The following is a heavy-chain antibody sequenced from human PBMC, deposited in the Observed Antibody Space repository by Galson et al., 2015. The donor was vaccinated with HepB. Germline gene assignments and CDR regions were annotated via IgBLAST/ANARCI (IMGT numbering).Heavy chain of an antibody. J-gene: IGHJ3*02. D-gene: IGHD3-3*01. V-gene: IGHV3-23*01. CDR2: ISGSGGST. CDR1: GFTFSSNA. CDR3: ATPDFWSSYSHDAFEI. Sequence: SLRLSCAASGFTFSSNAMSWVRQAPGKGLEWVSAISGSGGSTYYADSVKGRFTISRDNSKNTLYLQMNSLRAEDTAVYYCATPDFWSSYSHDAFEIWGQGTMVTVSS.